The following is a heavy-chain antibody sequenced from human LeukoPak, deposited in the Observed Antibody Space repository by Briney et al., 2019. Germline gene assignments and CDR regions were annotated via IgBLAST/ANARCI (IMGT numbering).Heavy chain of an antibody. Sequence: GGSLRLSCVASGFTFTTYWMHWVRQAPGKGLVWVSRIIGDGSNSNYAHSVKGRFTISRDNARNTLYLQMNGLRAEDTALYYCARTSPTSHFVFWGQGTLVTVSS. V-gene: IGHV3-74*01. CDR1: GFTFTTYW. D-gene: IGHD3-16*01. J-gene: IGHJ4*02. CDR2: IIGDGSNS. CDR3: ARTSPTSHFVF.